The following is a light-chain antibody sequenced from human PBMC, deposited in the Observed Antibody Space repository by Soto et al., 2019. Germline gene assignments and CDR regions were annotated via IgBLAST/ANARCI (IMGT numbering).Light chain of an antibody. V-gene: IGKV1-5*01. CDR1: QSISSW. CDR2: YAS. Sequence: DIQMTQSPSTLSASVGDRVTITCRASQSISSWLAWYQQKPGKAPKLLIYYASSFESGVPSRYSGSGSGTEFTLTFSSLQPDDFATYYCQQYNSYATLGQVTKLEIK. J-gene: IGKJ2*01. CDR3: QQYNSYAT.